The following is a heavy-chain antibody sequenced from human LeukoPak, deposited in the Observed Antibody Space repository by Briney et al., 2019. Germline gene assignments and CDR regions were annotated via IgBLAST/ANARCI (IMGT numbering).Heavy chain of an antibody. CDR1: GYSISSGYY. Sequence: PSETLSLTCSVSGYSISSGYYWGWIRQPPGKGLEWIGSIYQSGSTYYNPSLKSRVTISVDTSKNQFSLKLSSVTAADTAVYYCARRNFGGSYPGIWGQGTMVTVSS. V-gene: IGHV4-38-2*02. CDR2: IYQSGST. J-gene: IGHJ3*02. CDR3: ARRNFGGSYPGI. D-gene: IGHD1-26*01.